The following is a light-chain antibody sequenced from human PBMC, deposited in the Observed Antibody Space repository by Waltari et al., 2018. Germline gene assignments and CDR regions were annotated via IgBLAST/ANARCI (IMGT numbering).Light chain of an antibody. CDR1: QNLNSW. CDR2: KTS. Sequence: DIQMTQSPSTLSASVGDRVTITCRASQNLNSWLAWYQQKPEKAPKLLIYKTSILEGGVPSRFSGVGSETEFTLTISSLQPDDFATYYCQQYHTFYTFGQGTKLEIK. CDR3: QQYHTFYT. V-gene: IGKV1-5*03. J-gene: IGKJ2*01.